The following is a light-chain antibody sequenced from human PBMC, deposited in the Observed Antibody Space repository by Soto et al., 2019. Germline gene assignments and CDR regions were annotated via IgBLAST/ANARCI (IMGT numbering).Light chain of an antibody. CDR1: NSNIGDNS. J-gene: IGLJ1*01. V-gene: IGLV1-44*01. CDR2: SRN. Sequence: QSVLSQPPSASGTPGQRVTISCSGSNSNIGDNSVNWYLQLPGTAPKLLIYSRNQRPSGVPDRFSGSKSGTSASLAISGLQSEDEADYYCATWDGSLNNFVFGTGTKLTVL. CDR3: ATWDGSLNNFV.